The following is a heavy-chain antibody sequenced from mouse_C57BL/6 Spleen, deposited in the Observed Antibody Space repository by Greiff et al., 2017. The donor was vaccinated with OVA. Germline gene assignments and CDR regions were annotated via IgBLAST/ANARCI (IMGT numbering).Heavy chain of an antibody. CDR2: INPSNGGT. V-gene: IGHV1-53*01. J-gene: IGHJ1*03. CDR3: ASSPYYYGSSYGGYLDV. D-gene: IGHD1-1*01. CDR1: GYTFTSYW. Sequence: QVQLQQPGTELVKPGASVKLSCKASGYTFTSYWMHWVKQRPGQCLEWIGNINPSNGGTNYNEKFKSKATLTVDKSSSTAYMQLSSLTSEDSAVYYCASSPYYYGSSYGGYLDVGGTGTPVPASS.